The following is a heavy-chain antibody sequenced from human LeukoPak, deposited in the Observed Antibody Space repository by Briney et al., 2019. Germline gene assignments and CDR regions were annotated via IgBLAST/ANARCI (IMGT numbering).Heavy chain of an antibody. Sequence: SETLSLTCTVSGGSVNSGSNYWGWFRQPPGKGLEWIGSFYYTGSTYYSPSLKSRVTISADTSRNQFSLKLTSVTAADTAVYFCAPGGTHGNRGSWFDPWGQGILVTVSS. V-gene: IGHV4-39*01. CDR1: GGSVNSGSNY. CDR3: APGGTHGNRGSWFDP. J-gene: IGHJ5*02. CDR2: FYYTGST. D-gene: IGHD3-16*01.